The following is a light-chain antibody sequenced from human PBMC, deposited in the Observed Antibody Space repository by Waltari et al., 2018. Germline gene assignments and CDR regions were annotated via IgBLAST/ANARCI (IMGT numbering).Light chain of an antibody. V-gene: IGKV1-5*03. CDR3: QQYHTLYT. Sequence: DIQMTQSPSTLSASVGDRVTITCRASQSISSWLAWYQQKPGKAPKLLIYKASSLESGVPSRFSGSGSGTELTLTISSLQPDDFATYYCQQYHTLYTFGQGTKLEI. CDR2: KAS. CDR1: QSISSW. J-gene: IGKJ2*01.